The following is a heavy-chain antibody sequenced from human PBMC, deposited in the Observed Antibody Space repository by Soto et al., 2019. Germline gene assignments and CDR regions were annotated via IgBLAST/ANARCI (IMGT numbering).Heavy chain of an antibody. D-gene: IGHD6-13*01. J-gene: IGHJ6*03. V-gene: IGHV4-59*01. Sequence: QVQLQESGPGLVKPSETLSLTCTVSGGSISPYYWSWIRQPPGKGLEWIGYVYYSGNTNDNPSLESRVTISVDTSRNRFSLNLTSATAADTAVYYCARKGAAASYAHYYMDVWGRGPAVTVSS. CDR3: ARKGAAASYAHYYMDV. CDR1: GGSISPYY. CDR2: VYYSGNT.